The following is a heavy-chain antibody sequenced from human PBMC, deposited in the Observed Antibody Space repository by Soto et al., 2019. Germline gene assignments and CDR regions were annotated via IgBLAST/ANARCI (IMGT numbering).Heavy chain of an antibody. CDR3: ASHPRVRRGGWFDP. CDR1: GFTFSSYS. J-gene: IGHJ5*02. Sequence: EVQLVESGGGLVKPGGSLRLSCAASGFTFSSYSMNWVRQAPGKGLEWVSSISSSSSYIYYADSVKGRFTISIDNAKNSLYLQRITLRAESTAVYHGASHPRVRRGGWFDPWGPGTRVTVSS. CDR2: ISSSSSYI. D-gene: IGHD3-10*01. V-gene: IGHV3-21*01.